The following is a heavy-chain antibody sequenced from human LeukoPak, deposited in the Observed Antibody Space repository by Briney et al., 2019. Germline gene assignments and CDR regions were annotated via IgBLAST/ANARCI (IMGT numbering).Heavy chain of an antibody. Sequence: SETLSLTCTVSGGSISSGGYYWSWIRQHPGKGLEWIGYIYYSGSTYYNPSLKSRVTISVDTSKNQFSLKLSSVTAADTAVYYCARASLWSGCPLIDYWGQGTLVTVSS. CDR3: ARASLWSGCPLIDY. V-gene: IGHV4-31*03. CDR2: IYYSGST. D-gene: IGHD3-3*01. J-gene: IGHJ4*02. CDR1: GGSISSGGYY.